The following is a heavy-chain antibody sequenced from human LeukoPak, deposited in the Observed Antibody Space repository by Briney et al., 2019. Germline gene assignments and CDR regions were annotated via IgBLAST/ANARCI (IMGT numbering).Heavy chain of an antibody. CDR1: GGSISSSSYY. Sequence: ETLSLTCTVSGGSISSSSYYWGWIRQPPGKGLEWVSVIYSGGSTYYADSVKGRFTISRDNSKNTLYLQMNSLRAEDTAVYYCARGDCYDSSGYYLDAFDIWGQGTMVTVSS. CDR2: IYSGGST. J-gene: IGHJ3*02. D-gene: IGHD3-22*01. V-gene: IGHV3-53*01. CDR3: ARGDCYDSSGYYLDAFDI.